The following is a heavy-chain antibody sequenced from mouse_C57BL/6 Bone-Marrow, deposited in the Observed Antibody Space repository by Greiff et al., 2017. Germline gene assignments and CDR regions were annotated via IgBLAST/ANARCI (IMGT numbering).Heavy chain of an antibody. CDR1: GYTFTSYG. CDR3: AFYGPYAMDY. V-gene: IGHV1-81*01. Sequence: QVQLQQSGAELARPGASVKLSCKASGYTFTSYGISWVKQRPGQGLEWIGEIYPRSGNTYYNEKFKGKATLAAEKSSSTAYMELRSLTSEDSAVYFCAFYGPYAMDYWGQGTSLTVSS. D-gene: IGHD1-1*01. CDR2: IYPRSGNT. J-gene: IGHJ4*01.